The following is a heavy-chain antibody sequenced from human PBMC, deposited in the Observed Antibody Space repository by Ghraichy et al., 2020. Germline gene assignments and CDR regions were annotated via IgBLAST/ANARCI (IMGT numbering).Heavy chain of an antibody. CDR3: ARKTYESSGYYDAFDI. Sequence: LNISCAVSGFSFEDYDMTWVRQAPGKGLEWVSGLNRNGGSRLYGHSVTGRFTISRDNAKNSLYLQMNSLRADDTALYYCARKTYESSGYYDAFDIWGQGTKVTVSS. CDR2: LNRNGGSR. V-gene: IGHV3-20*04. D-gene: IGHD3-22*01. J-gene: IGHJ3*02. CDR1: GFSFEDYD.